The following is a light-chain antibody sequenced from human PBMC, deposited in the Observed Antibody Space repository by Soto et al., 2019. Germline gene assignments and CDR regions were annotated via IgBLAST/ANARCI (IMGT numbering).Light chain of an antibody. CDR2: AAS. CDR1: QGISIW. V-gene: IGKV1D-12*01. CDR3: QQANTFPLT. J-gene: IGKJ5*01. Sequence: DIQITQSQSSVSASVGDRLTIPSLASQGISIWRAWHQQKPGNAPKLLIYAASSLQSGVPSRVSGCGSGTHFTLTSISLQPEAFATCHCQQANTFPLTFGQGTRLEIK.